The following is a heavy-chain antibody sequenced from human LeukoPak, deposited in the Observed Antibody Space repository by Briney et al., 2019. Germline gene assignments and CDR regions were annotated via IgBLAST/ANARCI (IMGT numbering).Heavy chain of an antibody. CDR2: INPNSGGT. D-gene: IGHD2-15*01. CDR1: GYTFTSNY. Sequence: ASVKVSCKASGYTFTSNYIHWVRQAPGQGLEWMGRINPNSGGTNYAQKFQGRVTMTRDTSISTAYMELSRLRSDDTAVYYCARGGVGYCSGGSCFQTFDPWGQGTLVTVSS. CDR3: ARGGVGYCSGGSCFQTFDP. J-gene: IGHJ5*02. V-gene: IGHV1-2*06.